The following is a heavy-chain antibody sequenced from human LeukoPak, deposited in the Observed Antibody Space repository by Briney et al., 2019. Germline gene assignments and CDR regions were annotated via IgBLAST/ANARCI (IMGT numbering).Heavy chain of an antibody. CDR1: GFTFSSYA. Sequence: PGGSLRLSCAASGFTFSSYAMSWVRQAPGKGLEWVSGVSSSGDRTYYADSVKGRFTISRDNSKNTLYLQMNSLRAEDTAVYYCAKDAIVTTPGEAFDIWGQGTMVTASS. D-gene: IGHD4-11*01. CDR3: AKDAIVTTPGEAFDI. V-gene: IGHV3-23*01. J-gene: IGHJ3*02. CDR2: VSSSGDRT.